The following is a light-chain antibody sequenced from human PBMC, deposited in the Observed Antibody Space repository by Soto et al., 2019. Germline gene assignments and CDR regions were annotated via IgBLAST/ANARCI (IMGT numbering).Light chain of an antibody. CDR1: QGSRND. CDR3: LQHFDYPRT. Sequence: AIQMTQSPSSLSASVGDRVTITCRASQGSRNDLGWYQQKPGKAPNPLIYGASRLGSGVPLRFSGSGSGTDFTLTISSLQPEDFATYYCLQHFDYPRTFGQGTKVAIK. J-gene: IGKJ1*01. V-gene: IGKV1-6*01. CDR2: GAS.